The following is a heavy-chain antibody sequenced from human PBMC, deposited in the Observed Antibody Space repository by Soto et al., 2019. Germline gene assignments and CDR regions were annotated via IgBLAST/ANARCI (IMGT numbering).Heavy chain of an antibody. J-gene: IGHJ6*02. V-gene: IGHV4-39*01. D-gene: IGHD6-19*01. CDR3: ARTSPQWLVTSYYGMDV. Sequence: QLQLQESGPGLVKPSETLSLTCTVSGDSISSSGYYWGWIRQPPGKGLEWIGSFYYSGSTYYNPSLTSRVTISVDTSKNQFSLKLNSVTAADTAVYYCARTSPQWLVTSYYGMDVWGQGTTVTVSS. CDR1: GDSISSSGYY. CDR2: FYYSGST.